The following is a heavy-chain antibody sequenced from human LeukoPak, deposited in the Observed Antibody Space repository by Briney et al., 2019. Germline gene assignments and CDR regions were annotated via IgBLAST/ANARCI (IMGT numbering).Heavy chain of an antibody. CDR3: ARDSGGDYGSGAFDI. CDR1: GFTVSSNY. V-gene: IGHV3-66*02. Sequence: PGGSLRLSCAATGFTVSSNYMSWVRQAPGKGLEWVSVIYSGGSTYYADSVKGRFTISRDNSKNTLYPQMNSLRAEDTAVYYCARDSGGDYGSGAFDIWGQGTMVTVSS. D-gene: IGHD4-17*01. CDR2: IYSGGST. J-gene: IGHJ3*02.